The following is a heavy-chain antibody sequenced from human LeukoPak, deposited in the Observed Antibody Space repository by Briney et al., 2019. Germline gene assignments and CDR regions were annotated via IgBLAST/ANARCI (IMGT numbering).Heavy chain of an antibody. CDR1: GYTFTTSA. J-gene: IGHJ4*02. CDR2: IVVGSANT. CDR3: AAAPNYYGSGSYSFDN. D-gene: IGHD3-10*01. Sequence: SVKVSCKASGYTFTTSAVQWVRLARGQRLEWIGWIVVGSANTNYAQKFQERVTITRDMSTRTAYMELSSLRSEDTAVYYCAAAPNYYGSGSYSFDNWGQGTLVTVSS. V-gene: IGHV1-58*01.